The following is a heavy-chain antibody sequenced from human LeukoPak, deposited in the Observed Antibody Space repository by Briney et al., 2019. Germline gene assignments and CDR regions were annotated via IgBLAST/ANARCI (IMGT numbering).Heavy chain of an antibody. V-gene: IGHV3-53*01. Sequence: GGSLRLSCAASGFTFDDYGMSWVRQAPGKGLEWVSFIYSGGSTHYSDSVTGRFTISRDNSKNTLYLQMNSLRAEDTAVYYCARRAGAYSHPYDYWGWGTLVTASS. CDR2: IYSGGST. J-gene: IGHJ4*02. CDR3: ARRAGAYSHPYDY. D-gene: IGHD4/OR15-4a*01. CDR1: GFTFDDYG.